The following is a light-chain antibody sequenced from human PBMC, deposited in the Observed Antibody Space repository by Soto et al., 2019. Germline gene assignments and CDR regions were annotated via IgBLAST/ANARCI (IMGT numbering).Light chain of an antibody. CDR2: DVS. J-gene: IGLJ1*01. CDR1: SSDGGGYNY. CDR3: CSYAGSYTVV. V-gene: IGLV2-11*01. Sequence: SALTQPRSVSGSPGQTVTISCTGTSSDGGGYNYVSWYQQHPGKAPKLMIYDVSKRPSGVPDRFSGSKSGNTAFLTISGLQAEDEADYYCCSYAGSYTVVFGTGTKGTVL.